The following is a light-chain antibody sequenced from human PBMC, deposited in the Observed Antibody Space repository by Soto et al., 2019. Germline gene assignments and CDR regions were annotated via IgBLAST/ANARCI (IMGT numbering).Light chain of an antibody. CDR1: QSVSSN. CDR3: QQYNNWPQT. CDR2: GAS. Sequence: EIVMTQSPATLSVSPGERATLSCRASQSVSSNLAWYQQKPGQAPRLLIYGASTRATGITARFSGSGSGTEFTLTISSLQSEDCAVYYCQQYNNWPQTFGGGTKVEIK. V-gene: IGKV3-15*01. J-gene: IGKJ4*01.